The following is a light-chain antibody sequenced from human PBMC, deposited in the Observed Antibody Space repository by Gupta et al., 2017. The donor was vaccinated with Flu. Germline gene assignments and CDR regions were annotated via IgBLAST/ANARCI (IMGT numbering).Light chain of an antibody. J-gene: IGLJ2*01. CDR2: EVT. Sequence: QSALTQPASVSGSPGQSSTMSCPGTSSDVGGHNYVSWFQQHPGKAPKLIIYEVTVRPSGVSNRFSGSKSGNTASLTISGLQAEDEAHYYCNSYSTSSIPWVFGGGTELTVL. CDR3: NSYSTSSIPWV. CDR1: SSDVGGHNY. V-gene: IGLV2-14*01.